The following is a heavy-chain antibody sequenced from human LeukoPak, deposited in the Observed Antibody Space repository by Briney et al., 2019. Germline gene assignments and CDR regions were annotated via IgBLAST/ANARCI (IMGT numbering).Heavy chain of an antibody. D-gene: IGHD3-10*01. Sequence: GGCLSLSCAPSGFTFSDDWMSAGRHSPGGGVEWVADIKQDGSDKKYVDSVKGRFTISRDNAKKSLYLQMDSLRAEDTAVYYARSLWPADYWGQGTLVTVSS. V-gene: IGHV3-7*01. CDR3: RSLWPADY. CDR1: GFTFSDDW. CDR2: IKQDGSDK. J-gene: IGHJ4*02.